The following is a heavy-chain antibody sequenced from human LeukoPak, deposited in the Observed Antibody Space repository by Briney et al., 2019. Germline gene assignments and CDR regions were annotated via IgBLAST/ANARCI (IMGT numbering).Heavy chain of an antibody. V-gene: IGHV3-21*01. D-gene: IGHD6-6*01. J-gene: IGHJ4*02. CDR2: ISSSSSYI. CDR1: GFTFSSYS. CDR3: ARLSIEYSSSIFDY. Sequence: GGSLRLSCAASGFTFSSYSMNWVRQAPGKGLEWVSSISSSSSYIYYADSVKGRFTISRDNAKNSLYLQMNSLRAEDTAVYYCARLSIEYSSSIFDYWGQGTLVTVSS.